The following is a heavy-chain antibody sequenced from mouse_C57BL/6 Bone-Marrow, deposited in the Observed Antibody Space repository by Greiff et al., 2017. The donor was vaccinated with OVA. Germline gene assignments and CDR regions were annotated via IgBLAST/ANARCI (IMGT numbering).Heavy chain of an antibody. CDR1: GYAFSSSW. CDR2: IYPGDGDT. D-gene: IGHD2-3*01. Sequence: QVQLQQSGPELVKPGASVKISCKASGYAFSSSWLNWVKQRPGKGLEWIGRIYPGDGDTNYNGKFKGKATLTADKSSSTASMQLRSLTSEDSAVYFCARHEDGYYASYFDYWGQGTTLTVSS. J-gene: IGHJ2*01. CDR3: ARHEDGYYASYFDY. V-gene: IGHV1-82*01.